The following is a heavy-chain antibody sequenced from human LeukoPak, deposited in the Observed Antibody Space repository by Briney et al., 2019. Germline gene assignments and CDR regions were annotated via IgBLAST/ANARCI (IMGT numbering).Heavy chain of an antibody. Sequence: GSLRLSCAASGFTFSSYAMSWVRQAPGKGLEWVSAISGSGGSTYYADSVKGRFTISRDNSKNTLYLQMNSLRAEDTAVYYCAXXXXXXXXWFGSPAEENWFDPWGQGTLVTVSS. CDR1: GFTFSSYA. J-gene: IGHJ5*02. CDR3: AXXXXXXXXWFGSPAEENWFDP. D-gene: IGHD3-10*01. V-gene: IGHV3-23*01. CDR2: ISGSGGST.